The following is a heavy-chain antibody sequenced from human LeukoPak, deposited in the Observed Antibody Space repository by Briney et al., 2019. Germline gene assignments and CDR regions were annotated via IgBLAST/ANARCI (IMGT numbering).Heavy chain of an antibody. J-gene: IGHJ4*02. D-gene: IGHD2-15*01. V-gene: IGHV3-33*01. CDR3: ARGSLSGEDFDY. Sequence: GGSLRLSCAASGFTFSNYGMHWVRQAPGKGLEWVAVIWYDGSNKYYADSVKGRFTISRDNSKNTLYLQMNSLRAEDTAVYYCARGSLSGEDFDYWGQGTLVTVFS. CDR1: GFTFSNYG. CDR2: IWYDGSNK.